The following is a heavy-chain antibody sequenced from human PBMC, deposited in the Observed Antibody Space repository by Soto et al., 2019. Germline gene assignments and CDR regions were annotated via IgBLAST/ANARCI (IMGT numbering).Heavy chain of an antibody. V-gene: IGHV4-30-4*08. D-gene: IGHD2-21*02. CDR2: IHHSGSI. CDR3: AREDDGGDSLDV. Sequence: QVQLQQSGPGLVKPSQTLSLTCTVSGDSISSDYYHWTWIRQSPGTGLEWIGYIHHSGSILYNPSLKSRVTISVDTSKNQFSLHLTSVTAADTAVYFCAREDDGGDSLDVWGQGTTVTGSS. CDR1: GDSISSDYYH. J-gene: IGHJ6*02.